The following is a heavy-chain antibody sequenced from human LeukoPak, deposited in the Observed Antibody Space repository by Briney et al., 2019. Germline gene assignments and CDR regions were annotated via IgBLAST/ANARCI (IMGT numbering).Heavy chain of an antibody. CDR1: GFTFSSYS. J-gene: IGHJ6*04. D-gene: IGHD2-2*01. CDR2: ISSSSSYI. V-gene: IGHV3-21*01. Sequence: GGSLRLSCAASGFTFSSYSMNWVRQAPGKGLEWVSSISSSSSYIYYADSVKGRFTISRDNAKNSLYLQMNSLRAEDTAVYYCARDDCSSTSCYLDVWGKGTTVTISS. CDR3: ARDDCSSTSCYLDV.